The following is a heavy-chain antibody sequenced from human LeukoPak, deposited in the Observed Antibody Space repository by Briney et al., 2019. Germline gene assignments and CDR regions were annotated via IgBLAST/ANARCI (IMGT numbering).Heavy chain of an antibody. Sequence: GGSLRLSCAASGFIFNDYWMIWVRQAPGKGLEWVANIKQDGSEKYYVDSVKGRFTISRDNAKNSLYLQMNTLRAEDTAMYYCAKDAQPRSRWFDPWGQGTLVTVSS. CDR3: AKDAQPRSRWFDP. D-gene: IGHD3-16*01. J-gene: IGHJ5*02. V-gene: IGHV3-7*03. CDR1: GFIFNDYW. CDR2: IKQDGSEK.